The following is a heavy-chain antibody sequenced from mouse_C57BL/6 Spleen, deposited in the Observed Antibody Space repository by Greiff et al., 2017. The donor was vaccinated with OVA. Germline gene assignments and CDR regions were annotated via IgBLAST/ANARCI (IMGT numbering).Heavy chain of an antibody. CDR2: ISDGGSYT. V-gene: IGHV5-4*03. CDR3: ARGPNYYGSSYSYYFDY. CDR1: GFTFSSYA. Sequence: EVKLVESGGGLVKPGGSLKLSCAASGFTFSSYAMSWVRQTPEKRLEWVATISDGGSYTYYPDNVKGRFTISRDNAKNNLYLQMSHLKSEDTAMYYCARGPNYYGSSYSYYFDYWGQGTTLTVSS. J-gene: IGHJ2*01. D-gene: IGHD1-1*01.